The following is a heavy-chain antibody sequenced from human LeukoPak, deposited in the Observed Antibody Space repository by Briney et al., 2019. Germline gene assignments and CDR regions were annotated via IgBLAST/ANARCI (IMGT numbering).Heavy chain of an antibody. Sequence: GGSLRLSCAASGFTFSSYGMHWVRQAPGKGLEWVSAISGSGGSTYYADSVKGRFTISRDNSKNTLYLQMNSLRAEDTAVYYCAKDKRAARLDYFDYWGQGTLVTVSS. CDR1: GFTFSSYG. CDR3: AKDKRAARLDYFDY. V-gene: IGHV3-23*01. CDR2: ISGSGGST. J-gene: IGHJ4*02. D-gene: IGHD6-6*01.